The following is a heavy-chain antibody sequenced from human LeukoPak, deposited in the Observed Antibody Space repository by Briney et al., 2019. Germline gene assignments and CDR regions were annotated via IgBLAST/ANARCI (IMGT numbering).Heavy chain of an antibody. CDR3: ARLNGDYVAGYYYYYGLDV. Sequence: PSETLSLTCTVSDGSISTYSWSWIRQPPGKGLEWIGYIYYSGSTNYNPSLKSRVTISVDTSKNQFSLKLSSVTAADTAVYYCARLNGDYVAGYYYYYGLDVWSQGTTVTVSS. CDR1: DGSISTYS. V-gene: IGHV4-59*08. CDR2: IYYSGST. J-gene: IGHJ6*02. D-gene: IGHD4-17*01.